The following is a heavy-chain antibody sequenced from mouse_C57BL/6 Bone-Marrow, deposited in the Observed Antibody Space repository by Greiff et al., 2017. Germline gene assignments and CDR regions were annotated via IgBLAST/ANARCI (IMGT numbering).Heavy chain of an antibody. CDR1: GYAFSSSW. CDR2: IYPGDGDT. J-gene: IGHJ2*01. D-gene: IGHD1-1*01. Sequence: QVQLQQSGPELVKPGASVKISCKASGYAFSSSWMNWVKQRPGKGLEWIGRIYPGDGDTNYNGKFKGKATLTADKSSSTAYMQLSSLTSEDSAVYFCALIYYYGSGFYFDYWGQGTTLTVSS. CDR3: ALIYYYGSGFYFDY. V-gene: IGHV1-82*01.